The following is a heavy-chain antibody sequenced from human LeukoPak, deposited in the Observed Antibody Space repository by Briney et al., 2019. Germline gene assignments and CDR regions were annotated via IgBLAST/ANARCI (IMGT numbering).Heavy chain of an antibody. CDR2: IIPIFGTA. J-gene: IGHJ6*03. CDR3: ARGDDFWSGYYYYYMDV. CDR1: GGTFSSYA. V-gene: IGHV1-69*13. Sequence: ASVKVSCKASGGTFSSYAISWVRQAPGQGLEWMGGIIPIFGTANYAQKFQGRVTITADESTSTAYMELSSLRSEDTAVYYCARGDDFWSGYYYYYMDVWGKGTTVTVSS. D-gene: IGHD3-3*01.